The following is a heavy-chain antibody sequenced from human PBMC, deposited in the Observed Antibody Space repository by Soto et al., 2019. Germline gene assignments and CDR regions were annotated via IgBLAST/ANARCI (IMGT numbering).Heavy chain of an antibody. CDR1: GFTFSSYA. CDR3: AKDQVATPLGYHGMDV. D-gene: IGHD5-12*01. Sequence: PGGSLRLSCAASGFTFSSYAMSWVRQAPGKGLEWVSAISGSGGSTYYADSVKGRFTISRDNSKNTLYLQMNSLRAEDTAVYYCAKDQVATPLGYHGMDVWGQGTTVTVSS. J-gene: IGHJ6*02. V-gene: IGHV3-23*01. CDR2: ISGSGGST.